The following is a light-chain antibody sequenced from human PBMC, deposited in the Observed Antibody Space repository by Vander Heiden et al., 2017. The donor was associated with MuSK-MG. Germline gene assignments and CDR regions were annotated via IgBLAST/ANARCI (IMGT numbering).Light chain of an antibody. V-gene: IGKV1-39*01. CDR1: QSISSY. Sequence: DIQMTQSPSSLSESVGDRVTITCRASQSISSYLNWYQQKPGKAPKLLIYAASSLQSGVPSRFSGSGSGTDFTLTISSLQPEDFATYYCQQSYSTPRYTFGQGTKLEIK. CDR2: AAS. CDR3: QQSYSTPRYT. J-gene: IGKJ2*01.